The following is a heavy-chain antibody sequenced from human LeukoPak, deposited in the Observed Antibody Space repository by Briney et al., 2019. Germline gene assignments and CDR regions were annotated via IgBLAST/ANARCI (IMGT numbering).Heavy chain of an antibody. J-gene: IGHJ1*01. CDR1: GGTFSSYA. V-gene: IGHV1-69*06. CDR2: IIPIFGTA. Sequence: SVKVSCKASGGTFSSYAISWVRQAPGQGLEWMGGIIPIFGTANYAQKFQGRVTITADKSTSTAYTELSSLRSEDTAVYYCASDCGGDCYPPAEYFQHWGQGTLVTVSS. CDR3: ASDCGGDCYPPAEYFQH. D-gene: IGHD2-21*02.